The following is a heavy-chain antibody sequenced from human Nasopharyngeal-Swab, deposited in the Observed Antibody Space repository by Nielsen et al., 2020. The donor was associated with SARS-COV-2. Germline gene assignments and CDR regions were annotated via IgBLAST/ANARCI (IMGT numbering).Heavy chain of an antibody. CDR2: ISYDGSNK. V-gene: IGHV3-30*03. J-gene: IGHJ3*02. Sequence: GGSLRLSCAASGFTFSSYGMHWVRQAPGKGLEWVAVISYDGSNKYYADSVKGRFTISRDNSKNTLYLQMNSLRAEDTAVYYCARDYAYRTAAGASDIWGQGTKVTVSS. CDR3: ARDYAYRTAAGASDI. D-gene: IGHD6-13*01. CDR1: GFTFSSYG.